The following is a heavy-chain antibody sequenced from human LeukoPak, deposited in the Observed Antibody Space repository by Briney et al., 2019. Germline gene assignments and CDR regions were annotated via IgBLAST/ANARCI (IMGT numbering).Heavy chain of an antibody. CDR1: GFIFSDYW. CDR2: INIDGRII. D-gene: IGHD1-26*01. Sequence: GSLRLSCGVSGFIFSDYWMHWVRQAPGKGLVWVSRINIDGRIIDYADSVKGRFTISRDKARNTLYLQMNNLRAEDTAVYYCAILGGTWGQGTLVTVSS. CDR3: AILGGT. J-gene: IGHJ5*02. V-gene: IGHV3-74*01.